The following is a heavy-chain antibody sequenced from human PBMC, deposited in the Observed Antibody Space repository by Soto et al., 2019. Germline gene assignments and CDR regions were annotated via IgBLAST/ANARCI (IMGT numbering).Heavy chain of an antibody. CDR1: GGSISSGGYS. CDR2: IYHSGST. J-gene: IGHJ5*02. Sequence: SESLSLTCAVSGGSISSGGYSWSWIRQPPGKGLEWIGYIYHSGSTYYNPSLKSRVTISVDRSKNQFSLKLSSVTAADTAVYYCARVPDRWGQGTLVTVS. D-gene: IGHD2-2*01. CDR3: ARVPDR. V-gene: IGHV4-30-2*01.